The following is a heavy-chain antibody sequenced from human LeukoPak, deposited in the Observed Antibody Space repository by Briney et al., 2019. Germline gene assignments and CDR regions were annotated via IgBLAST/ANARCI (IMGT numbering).Heavy chain of an antibody. CDR3: AKDIYDDYGGLDY. J-gene: IGHJ4*02. D-gene: IGHD4-17*01. Sequence: PGGSLRLSCAASGFTFSTYAMNWVRQAPGKGLEWVSKIINSGGNTYYADSVKGRFTISRDNSKNTLYLQMNSLRAEDTAIYYCAKDIYDDYGGLDYWGQGTLVTVPS. V-gene: IGHV3-23*01. CDR2: IINSGGNT. CDR1: GFTFSTYA.